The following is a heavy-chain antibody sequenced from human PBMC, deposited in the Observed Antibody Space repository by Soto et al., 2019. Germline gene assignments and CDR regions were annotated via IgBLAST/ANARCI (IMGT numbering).Heavy chain of an antibody. V-gene: IGHV4-61*01. CDR3: ARGNYGDYVEYDY. Sequence: SETLSLTCTVSGGSVSSGSYYWSWIRQPPGKGLEWIGYIYYSGSTNYNPSLKSRVTISVDTSKNQFSLKLSSVTAADTAVYYCARGNYGDYVEYDYWGQGTLVTVS. D-gene: IGHD4-17*01. CDR2: IYYSGST. CDR1: GGSVSSGSYY. J-gene: IGHJ4*02.